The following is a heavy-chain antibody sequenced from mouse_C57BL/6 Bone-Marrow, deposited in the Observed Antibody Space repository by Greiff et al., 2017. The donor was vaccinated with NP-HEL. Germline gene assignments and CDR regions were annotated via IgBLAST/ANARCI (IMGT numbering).Heavy chain of an antibody. CDR3: ARYYREIGYFDV. D-gene: IGHD2-12*01. V-gene: IGHV1-59*01. CDR2: IDPSDSYT. CDR1: GYTFTSYW. Sequence: VQLQQPGAELVRPGTSVKLSCKASGYTFTSYWMHWVKQRPGQGLEWIGVIDPSDSYTNYNQKFKGKATLTVDTSSSTAYLQLSSLTSEDSAVYYCARYYREIGYFDVWGTGTTVTVSS. J-gene: IGHJ1*03.